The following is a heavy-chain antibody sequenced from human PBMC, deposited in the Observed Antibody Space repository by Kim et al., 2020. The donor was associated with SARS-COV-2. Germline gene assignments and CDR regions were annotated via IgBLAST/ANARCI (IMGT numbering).Heavy chain of an antibody. V-gene: IGHV3-11*06. Sequence: HSVQGRFTISRDNAKNSLYLQMNGLTAEDTAVYYCARVLEFGGAYERPHWGQGTLVTVSS. D-gene: IGHD3-16*01. J-gene: IGHJ1*01. CDR3: ARVLEFGGAYERPH.